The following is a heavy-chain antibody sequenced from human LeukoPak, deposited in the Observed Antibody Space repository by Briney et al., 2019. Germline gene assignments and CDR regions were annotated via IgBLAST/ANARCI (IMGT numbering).Heavy chain of an antibody. J-gene: IGHJ4*02. D-gene: IGHD3-3*01. V-gene: IGHV1-69*05. Sequence: SVKVSCKASGGTFSSYAISWVRQAPGQGLEWMGGIIPIFGTANYAQKFQGRVTITTDESTSTAYMELSSLRSEGTAVYYCASYAFDTNSAAALDYWGQGTLVTVSS. CDR2: IIPIFGTA. CDR3: ASYAFDTNSAAALDY. CDR1: GGTFSSYA.